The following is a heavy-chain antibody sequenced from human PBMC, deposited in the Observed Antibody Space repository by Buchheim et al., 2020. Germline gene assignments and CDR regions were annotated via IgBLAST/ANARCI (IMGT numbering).Heavy chain of an antibody. CDR2: ISYDGSNK. J-gene: IGHJ6*02. CDR3: ARDYGMDV. V-gene: IGHV3-30-3*01. Sequence: QVQLVESGGGVVQPGRSLRLSCAASGFTFSSYAMHWVRQAPGKGLERVAVISYDGSNKYYADSVKGRFTISRDNSKNTLYLQMNSLRAEDTAVYYCARDYGMDVWGQGTT. CDR1: GFTFSSYA.